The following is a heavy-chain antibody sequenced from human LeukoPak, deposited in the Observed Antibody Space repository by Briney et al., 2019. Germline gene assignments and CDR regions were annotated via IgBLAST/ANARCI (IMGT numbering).Heavy chain of an antibody. CDR2: ISPSGGST. J-gene: IGHJ4*02. D-gene: IGHD1-26*01. V-gene: IGHV1-46*01. CDR3: AREGRGMGACNY. Sequence: ASVKVSCKASGYTFTSYYMHWVRQAPGQGLEWMGIISPSGGSTSYAQKFQGRVTMTRDTSTSTVYMELSSLRSEDTAVYYCAREGRGMGACNYWGQGTLVTVSS. CDR1: GYTFTSYY.